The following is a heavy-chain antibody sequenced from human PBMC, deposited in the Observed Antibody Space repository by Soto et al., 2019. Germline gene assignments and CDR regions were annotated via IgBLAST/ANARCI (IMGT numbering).Heavy chain of an antibody. V-gene: IGHV1-3*01. CDR1: GFTFTTHA. J-gene: IGHJ5*02. CDR3: ARGRFTLVRGVLSPLYWFDP. CDR2: INAGNGNT. D-gene: IGHD3-10*01. Sequence: QVQLVQSRAEVKRPGASVKVSCKTSGFTFTTHAIHWIRQAPGQGLEWMGWINAGNGNTKYSQKFQGRVTITRDTSRTTGYMELSSLKTEDTAVYYCARGRFTLVRGVLSPLYWFDPWGQGTLVNVSP.